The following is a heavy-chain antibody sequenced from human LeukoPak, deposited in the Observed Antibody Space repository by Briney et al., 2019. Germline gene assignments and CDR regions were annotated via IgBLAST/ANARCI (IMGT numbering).Heavy chain of an antibody. Sequence: PSETLSLTCTVSGGSINSYYWSWIRQSPGKGLEWIGSIYYSGSTNYNPSLKSRVTISLDTSKNQFSLKMSSVTAADTALYNCARGRYSSSWYLFDFWGQGTLVTVSS. J-gene: IGHJ4*02. CDR2: IYYSGST. D-gene: IGHD6-13*01. CDR1: GGSINSYY. V-gene: IGHV4-59*01. CDR3: ARGRYSSSWYLFDF.